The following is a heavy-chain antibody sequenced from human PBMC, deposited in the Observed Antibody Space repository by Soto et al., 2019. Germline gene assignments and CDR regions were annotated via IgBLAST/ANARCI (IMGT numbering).Heavy chain of an antibody. Sequence: QVQLVESGGGVVQPGRSLRLSCAAPGFTFSNYFMYWVRQAPGKGLEWVAGISYDGSTKNYADSVKGRFSISRDNSKNSLYLQMNSLRAEDTALYYCARGYSYYAMDVWGQGTTVTVSS. CDR1: GFTFSNYF. J-gene: IGHJ6*02. CDR2: ISYDGSTK. CDR3: ARGYSYYAMDV. V-gene: IGHV3-30-3*01.